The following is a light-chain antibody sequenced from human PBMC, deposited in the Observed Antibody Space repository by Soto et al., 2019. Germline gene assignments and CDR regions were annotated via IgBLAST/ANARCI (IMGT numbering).Light chain of an antibody. CDR2: DAS. J-gene: IGKJ4*01. CDR1: QSVGTY. Sequence: EIVLTQSPDILSLSPGERATLSCRASQSVGTYLDWYQQKLGQAPRLLIYDASNRATGIPARFSGSGSGTDFTLTISSLEPEDFSVYYCKQRVNWLTFGGGTKVEL. CDR3: KQRVNWLT. V-gene: IGKV3-11*01.